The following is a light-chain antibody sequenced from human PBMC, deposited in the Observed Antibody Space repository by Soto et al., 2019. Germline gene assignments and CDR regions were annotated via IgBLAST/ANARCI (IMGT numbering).Light chain of an antibody. CDR1: TGAVTSGHY. CDR3: LLSYSAIGV. CDR2: DTS. J-gene: IGLJ2*01. Sequence: QAVVTQEPSLTVSPGGTVTLTCGSSTGAVTSGHYPYWFQQRPGQAPRTLIFDTSNKHSYTPARFSGSLLGGKAALTLSGAHPEDEADYYCLLSYSAIGVFGGGTKVTVL. V-gene: IGLV7-46*01.